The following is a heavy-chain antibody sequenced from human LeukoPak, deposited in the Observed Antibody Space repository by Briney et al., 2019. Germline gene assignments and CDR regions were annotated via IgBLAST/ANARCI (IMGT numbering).Heavy chain of an antibody. J-gene: IGHJ4*02. CDR2: IIPILGIA. CDR3: ATEDSSSWYGHYFDY. Sequence: GSSVKVSCKASGGTFSSYAISWVRQAPGQGLEWMGRIIPILGIANYAQKFQGRVTITADKSTSTAYMELSSLRSEDTAVYYCATEDSSSWYGHYFDYWGQGTLVTVSS. V-gene: IGHV1-69*04. CDR1: GGTFSSYA. D-gene: IGHD6-13*01.